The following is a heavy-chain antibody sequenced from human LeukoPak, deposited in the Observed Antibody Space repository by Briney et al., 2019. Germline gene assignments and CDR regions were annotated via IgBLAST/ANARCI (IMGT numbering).Heavy chain of an antibody. J-gene: IGHJ4*02. Sequence: SETLSLTCTVSGGSISSGGYYWSWIRQPPGKGLEWIGYMYHSGSTYYNPSLKSRVTISVDRSKNQFSLKLSSVTAADTAVYYCAILWYYYGSGDEFDYWGQGTLVTVSS. CDR1: GGSISSGGYY. V-gene: IGHV4-30-2*01. CDR3: AILWYYYGSGDEFDY. D-gene: IGHD3-10*01. CDR2: MYHSGST.